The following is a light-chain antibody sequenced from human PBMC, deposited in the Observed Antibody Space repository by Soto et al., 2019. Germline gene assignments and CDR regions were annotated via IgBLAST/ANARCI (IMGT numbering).Light chain of an antibody. V-gene: IGKV1-6*01. Sequence: IQMTHSPSSLSASLGDIVTITFRASQGIRNDLGWYQQKPGKAPRILIYAASSLQSGVPSRFIGSGYGTDFTLTISSLQPEDFATYYCLQKSIYPWTFGQGTKVDI. CDR3: LQKSIYPWT. CDR2: AAS. J-gene: IGKJ1*01. CDR1: QGIRND.